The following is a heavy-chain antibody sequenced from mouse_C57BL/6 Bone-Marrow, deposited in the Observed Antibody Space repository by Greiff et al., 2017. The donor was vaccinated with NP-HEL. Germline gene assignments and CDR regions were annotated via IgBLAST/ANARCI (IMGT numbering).Heavy chain of an antibody. J-gene: IGHJ4*01. CDR2: IYPGDGDT. Sequence: QVQLQQSGPELVKPGASVKISCKASGYAFSSSWMNWVKQRPGKGLEWIGRIYPGDGDTNYNGKVKGKATLTADKSSSTAYMQLSSLTSEDSSVYFCARHVCSSYAMDYWGQGTSVTVSS. D-gene: IGHD1-1*01. CDR1: GYAFSSSW. CDR3: ARHVCSSYAMDY. V-gene: IGHV1-82*01.